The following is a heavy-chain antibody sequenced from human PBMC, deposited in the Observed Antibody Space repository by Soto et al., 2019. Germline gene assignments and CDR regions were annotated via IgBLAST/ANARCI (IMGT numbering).Heavy chain of an antibody. D-gene: IGHD2-15*01. Sequence: GGSLRLSCAASGLTFSTSAMSWVRQAPGKGLEWVSLISASGRSTDYADSVKGRFTISRDNSKSTVYLQMNSLRADDTAVYYCAKDPPSEKLQPDYGMDVWGQGTTVTVS. CDR1: GLTFSTSA. CDR3: AKDPPSEKLQPDYGMDV. CDR2: ISASGRST. V-gene: IGHV3-23*01. J-gene: IGHJ6*02.